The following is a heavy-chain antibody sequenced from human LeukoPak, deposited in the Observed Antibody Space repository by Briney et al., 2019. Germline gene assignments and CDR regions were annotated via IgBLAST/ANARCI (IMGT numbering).Heavy chain of an antibody. CDR2: ISSSSSYI. V-gene: IGHV3-21*01. Sequence: GGSLRLSCAASGFTFSSYSMNWVRQAPGKGLEWVSSISSSSSYIYYADSVKGRFTISRDNAKSSLYLQMNSLRAEDTAVYYCARVGAAAGTGYYYGMDVWGQGTKVTVTS. CDR1: GFTFSSYS. CDR3: ARVGAAAGTGYYYGMDV. D-gene: IGHD6-13*01. J-gene: IGHJ6*02.